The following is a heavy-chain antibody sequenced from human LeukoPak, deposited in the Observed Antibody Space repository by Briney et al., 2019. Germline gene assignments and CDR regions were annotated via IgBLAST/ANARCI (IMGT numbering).Heavy chain of an antibody. CDR1: GGSISSGGYY. CDR2: IQTGGST. Sequence: SETLSLTCTVSGGSISSGGYYWNWIRQPAGKGLEWIGRIQTGGSTNYNPSLNSRVTISVDTSENQFSLELRSVTAADAAVYYCARVRYFDWLPSPPRGAFDIWGQGTMVTVSS. V-gene: IGHV4-61*02. CDR3: ARVRYFDWLPSPPRGAFDI. D-gene: IGHD3-9*01. J-gene: IGHJ3*02.